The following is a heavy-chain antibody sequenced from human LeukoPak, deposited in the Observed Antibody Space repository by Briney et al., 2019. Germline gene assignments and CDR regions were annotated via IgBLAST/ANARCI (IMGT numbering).Heavy chain of an antibody. CDR1: GYTFTSYY. CDR3: ARGHREHPLDH. J-gene: IGHJ4*02. Sequence: KPGASVKVSCKASGYTFTSYYMHWVRQAPGQGLEWMGIINPSGGSTSYAQKFQGRVTTTRDMSTSTIYIELTGLRSEDTAVYYCARGHREHPLDHWGQGTLVTVSS. D-gene: IGHD1-26*01. CDR2: INPSGGST. V-gene: IGHV1-46*01.